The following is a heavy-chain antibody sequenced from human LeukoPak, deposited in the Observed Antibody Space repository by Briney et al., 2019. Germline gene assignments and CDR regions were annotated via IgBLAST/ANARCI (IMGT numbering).Heavy chain of an antibody. CDR3: ARDLALGYCPSSSCSSPLFDY. J-gene: IGHJ4*02. CDR2: FHTTGGT. Sequence: SETLSLTCTVSGGSISSYYWSWIRQPAGEGLEWIGRFHTTGGTRYNPSLKSRITMSLDASKSQFSLKLSSVTAADTAVYYCARDLALGYCPSSSCSSPLFDYWGQGTLVTVSS. D-gene: IGHD2-2*03. V-gene: IGHV4-4*07. CDR1: GGSISSYY.